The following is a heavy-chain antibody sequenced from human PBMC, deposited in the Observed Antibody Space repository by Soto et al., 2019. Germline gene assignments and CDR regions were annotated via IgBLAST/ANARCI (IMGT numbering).Heavy chain of an antibody. V-gene: IGHV3-23*01. Sequence: GGSLRLSCASSVFTFSSYAMSCVRQAPGKGLEWVSAISGSGGSTYYADSVKGRFTISRDNSKNTLYLQMNSLRAEDTAVYYCAKGYVAAENYWGQGTLVIVSS. CDR1: VFTFSSYA. CDR3: AKGYVAAENY. J-gene: IGHJ4*02. D-gene: IGHD6-13*01. CDR2: ISGSGGST.